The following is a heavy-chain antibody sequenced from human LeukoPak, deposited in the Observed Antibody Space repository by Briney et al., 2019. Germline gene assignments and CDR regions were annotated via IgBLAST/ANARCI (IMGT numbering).Heavy chain of an antibody. Sequence: TGGSLRLSCAASRFTVSSNYMSWVRQAPGKGLEWVSVIYSGGSTYYADSVKGRFTISRDNSKNTLYLQMNSLRAEDTAVYYCARDRDYPRDQFDYWGQGTVVSVSS. D-gene: IGHD4-17*01. V-gene: IGHV3-53*01. CDR1: RFTVSSNY. CDR2: IYSGGST. CDR3: ARDRDYPRDQFDY. J-gene: IGHJ4*02.